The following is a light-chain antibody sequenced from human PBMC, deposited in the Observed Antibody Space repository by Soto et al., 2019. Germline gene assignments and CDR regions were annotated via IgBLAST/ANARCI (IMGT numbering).Light chain of an antibody. Sequence: DIQMTRSPSSLSASVGDRVTITCRARQSISSYLNWYQQKPGKAPNFLIYAASNLQSGVPSRFSGSGSGTEFTLTINSLQPEDFATYYCQQSYSTLAFGPGTKVDIK. V-gene: IGKV1-39*01. CDR3: QQSYSTLA. CDR2: AAS. CDR1: QSISSY. J-gene: IGKJ3*01.